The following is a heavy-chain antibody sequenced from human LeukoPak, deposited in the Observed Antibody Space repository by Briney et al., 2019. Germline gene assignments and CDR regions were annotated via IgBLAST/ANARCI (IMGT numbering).Heavy chain of an antibody. CDR3: ASGDNGGNYRWAFDI. CDR2: VSSSGNTQ. V-gene: IGHV3-11*04. Sequence: PGGSLRLSCTVSGITFSDYYMNWIRQAPGKALEYIAYVSSSGNTQFYADSVRGRFKISRDNAKNSLYLQMNSLRGEDTAVYYCASGDNGGNYRWAFDIWGQGTMVTVSS. D-gene: IGHD4-23*01. J-gene: IGHJ3*02. CDR1: GITFSDYY.